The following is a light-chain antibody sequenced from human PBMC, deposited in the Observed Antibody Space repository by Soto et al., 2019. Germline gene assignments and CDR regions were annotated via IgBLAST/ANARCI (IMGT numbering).Light chain of an antibody. J-gene: IGKJ5*01. CDR1: QSVSSSY. Sequence: EIVLTQSPATLSLSPGERATLSCRASQSVSSSYLAWYQQNPGQAPRLLIYGASTRATGIQARFSGSGSGTEFTLTVSSLQSEDFAVYYCQQNNNWPPITFGQGTNWR. CDR2: GAS. V-gene: IGKV3-15*01. CDR3: QQNNNWPPIT.